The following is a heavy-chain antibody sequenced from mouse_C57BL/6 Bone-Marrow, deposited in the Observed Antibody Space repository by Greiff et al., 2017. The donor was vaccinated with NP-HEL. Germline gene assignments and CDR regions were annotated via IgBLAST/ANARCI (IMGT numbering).Heavy chain of an antibody. CDR1: GFTFSDYY. D-gene: IGHD1-1*01. V-gene: IGHV5-12*01. J-gene: IGHJ3*01. Sequence: EVKLMESGGGLVQPGGSLKLSCAASGFTFSDYYMYWVRQTPEKRLEWVAYISNGGGSTYYPDTVKGRFTISRDNAKNTLYLQMSRLKSEDTAMYYCARHKRSSPFAYWGQGTLVTVSA. CDR3: ARHKRSSPFAY. CDR2: ISNGGGST.